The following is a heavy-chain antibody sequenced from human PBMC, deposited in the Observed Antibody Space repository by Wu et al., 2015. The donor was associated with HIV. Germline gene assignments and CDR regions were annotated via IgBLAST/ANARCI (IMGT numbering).Heavy chain of an antibody. CDR2: MNPNSGNT. Sequence: QLQLVQSGAEVKKPGASVKVSCKASGYTFTRYDINWVRQATGQGLEWMGWMNPNSGNTGYAQKFQGRVTMTRNTSISTAYMELSSLRSEDTAVYYCARGHSGSYYGQHYYYYYMDVWGKGTTVTVSS. CDR1: GYTFTRYD. CDR3: ARGHSGSYYGQHYYYYYMDV. D-gene: IGHD1-26*01. J-gene: IGHJ6*03. V-gene: IGHV1-8*01.